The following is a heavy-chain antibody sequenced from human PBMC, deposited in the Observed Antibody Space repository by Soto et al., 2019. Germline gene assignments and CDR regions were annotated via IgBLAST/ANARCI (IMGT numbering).Heavy chain of an antibody. D-gene: IGHD4-4*01. CDR3: AGGLTTGGYFDY. Sequence: ASVKISCRASGYTFTSYYMHWVRQAPGQGLAWMGIINPSGGSTDYAQKFQGRVTMTRDTSTSTVYMELSSLRSEDTAVYYCAGGLTTGGYFDYWGQGTLVTVSS. CDR2: INPSGGST. CDR1: GYTFTSYY. V-gene: IGHV1-46*01. J-gene: IGHJ4*02.